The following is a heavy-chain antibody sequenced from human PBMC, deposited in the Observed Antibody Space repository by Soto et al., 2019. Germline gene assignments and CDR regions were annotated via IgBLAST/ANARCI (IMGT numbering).Heavy chain of an antibody. J-gene: IGHJ4*02. CDR3: ASVEVVTAVGGDY. CDR1: GFTFSSYW. D-gene: IGHD2-21*02. V-gene: IGHV3-74*01. CDR2: INSDGSST. Sequence: EVQLVESGGGLVQPGGSLRLSCAASGFTFSSYWMHWVRQAPGKGLVWVSRINSDGSSTSNADSVKGRFTISRDNAKNTRYLQMNRLIAEDTAVYYCASVEVVTAVGGDYWGQGTLVTVSS.